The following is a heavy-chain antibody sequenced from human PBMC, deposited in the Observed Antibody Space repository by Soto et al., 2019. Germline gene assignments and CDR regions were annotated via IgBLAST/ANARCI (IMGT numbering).Heavy chain of an antibody. CDR2: INHSGST. CDR1: GGSFSGYY. J-gene: IGHJ4*02. CDR3: ARGPPSLRYFDWLLNLAYDY. D-gene: IGHD3-9*01. V-gene: IGHV4-34*01. Sequence: SETLSLTCAVYGGSFSGYYWSWIRQPPGKGLEWIGEINHSGSTNYNPSLKSRVTISVDTSKNQFSLKLSSVTAADTAVYYCARGPPSLRYFDWLLNLAYDYWGQGTRVTVSS.